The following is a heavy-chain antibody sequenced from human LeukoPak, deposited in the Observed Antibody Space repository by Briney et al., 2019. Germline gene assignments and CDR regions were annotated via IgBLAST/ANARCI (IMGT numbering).Heavy chain of an antibody. CDR1: GFTFRRYS. Sequence: GVSLRLSCAASGFTFRRYSMNWVRHAPGKALDWVSGTSASCSYIFYADAVKGRFTISRDNAKNSVDLQMNSRRDEDSALYYCARGGDPVDYWGQGTLVTVSS. J-gene: IGHJ4*02. CDR2: TSASCSYI. V-gene: IGHV3-21*06. CDR3: ARGGDPVDY. D-gene: IGHD3-16*01.